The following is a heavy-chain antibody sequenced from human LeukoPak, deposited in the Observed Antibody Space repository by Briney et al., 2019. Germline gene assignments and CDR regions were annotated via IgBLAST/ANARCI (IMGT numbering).Heavy chain of an antibody. CDR2: IYYSGST. D-gene: IGHD3-22*01. V-gene: IGHV4-59*01. Sequence: SETLSLTCTVSGGSISSYYWSWIRQPPGKGLEWLGYIYYSGSTNYNPSLKSRVTISVDTSKNQFSLKLSSVTAADTAVYYCARWAHYYDSSGSDAFDIWGQGTMVTVSS. CDR1: GGSISSYY. CDR3: ARWAHYYDSSGSDAFDI. J-gene: IGHJ3*02.